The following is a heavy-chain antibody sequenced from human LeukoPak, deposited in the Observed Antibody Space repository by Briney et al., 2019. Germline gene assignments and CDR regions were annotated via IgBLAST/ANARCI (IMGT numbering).Heavy chain of an antibody. CDR3: ARSVDTSMVGDY. V-gene: IGHV4-59*01. CDR1: GGAISNYY. J-gene: IGHJ4*02. Sequence: SETLSLTCTVSGGAISNYYWSWIRQPPGKGLEWIGYIYYSGSTNYNPSLKNRVTISLDTSKNQFSLKLNSVTAADTAVYYCARSVDTSMVGDYWGQGTLATVSS. D-gene: IGHD5-18*01. CDR2: IYYSGST.